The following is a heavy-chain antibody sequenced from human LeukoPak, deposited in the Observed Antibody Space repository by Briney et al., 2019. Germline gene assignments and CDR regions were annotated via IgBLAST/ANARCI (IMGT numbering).Heavy chain of an antibody. CDR1: GFTVSSNY. D-gene: IGHD3-9*01. CDR2: IYSGGST. Sequence: GGSLRLSCAASGFTVSSNYMSWVRQAPGKGLEWVSVIYSGGSTYYADSVKGRFTISRDNSKNTLYLQMNSLRADDTAVYYCARANYDRLDYWGQGTLVTVSS. J-gene: IGHJ4*02. V-gene: IGHV3-66*01. CDR3: ARANYDRLDY.